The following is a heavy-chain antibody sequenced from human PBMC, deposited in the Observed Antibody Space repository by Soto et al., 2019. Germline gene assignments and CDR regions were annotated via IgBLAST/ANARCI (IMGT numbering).Heavy chain of an antibody. V-gene: IGHV3-11*01. D-gene: IGHD1-26*01. CDR1: GFFFTDYF. CDR3: ARQLERRVGAASH. J-gene: IGHJ4*02. Sequence: QVQLAESGGGLVQSGGSLTLSCSTSGFFFTDYFMSWIRQAPGKGLEWVSSISPSGDVTHYADSVKGRFTISRDNTKNSLFIQMSSLRDDDTAVYYCARQLERRVGAASHWGQGTRVSVSS. CDR2: ISPSGDVT.